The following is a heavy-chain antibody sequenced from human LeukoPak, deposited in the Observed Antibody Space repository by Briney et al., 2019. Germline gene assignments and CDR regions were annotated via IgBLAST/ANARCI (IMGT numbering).Heavy chain of an antibody. CDR1: GFTFSGSA. J-gene: IGHJ4*02. V-gene: IGHV3-73*01. Sequence: GGSLKLSCAASGFTFSGSAMHWVRQASGKGREWVGRIRSKANNYATAYAASVKGRFTISRDDSKNTAFLQMNSLISEDTAVYYCTRVGPGGNSDYWGQGTLVTVSS. CDR3: TRVGPGGNSDY. D-gene: IGHD4-23*01. CDR2: IRSKANNYAT.